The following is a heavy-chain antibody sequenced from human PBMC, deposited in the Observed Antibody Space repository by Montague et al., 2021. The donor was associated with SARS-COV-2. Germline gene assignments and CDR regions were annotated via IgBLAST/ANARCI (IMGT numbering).Heavy chain of an antibody. CDR2: ISSSSRDI. CDR3: ARERRVVATGAHYGMDV. Sequence: SLRLSCAASGFAFSTYAMSWVRQAPGKGLEWVSYISSSSRDIKYADSVKGRFTISRDNVESSLYLQMNSLRGEDTAVYYCARERRVVATGAHYGMDVWGPGTTVTVSS. V-gene: IGHV3-11*05. D-gene: IGHD5-12*01. CDR1: GFAFSTYA. J-gene: IGHJ6*02.